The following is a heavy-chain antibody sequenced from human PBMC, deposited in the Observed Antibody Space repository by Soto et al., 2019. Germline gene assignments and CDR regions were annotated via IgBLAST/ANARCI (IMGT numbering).Heavy chain of an antibody. Sequence: EVQLVESGGGLVQPGRSLRLSCAASGFTFDDYAMHWVRQVPGKGLEWVSGITWNSGNTGYADSVKGRVAISRDNAKNALYLRMDSLRAEDTALYYCAKDSRGAELRKGAFDIWGQGTMVTVSS. V-gene: IGHV3-9*01. CDR2: ITWNSGNT. J-gene: IGHJ3*02. D-gene: IGHD1-7*01. CDR3: AKDSRGAELRKGAFDI. CDR1: GFTFDDYA.